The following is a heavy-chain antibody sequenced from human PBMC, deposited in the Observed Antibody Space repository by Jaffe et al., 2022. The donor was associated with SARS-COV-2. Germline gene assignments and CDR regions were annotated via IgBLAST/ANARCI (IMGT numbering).Heavy chain of an antibody. CDR2: ISYDGSNK. D-gene: IGHD3-10*01. V-gene: IGHV3-30*18. Sequence: QVQLVESGGGVVQPGRSLRLSCAASGFTFSSYGMHWVRQAPGKGLEWVAVISYDGSNKYYADSVKGRFTISRDNSKNTLYLQMNSLRAEDTAVYYCAKDRRVSGGSGSYYDYWGQGTLVTVSS. CDR3: AKDRRVSGGSGSYYDY. CDR1: GFTFSSYG. J-gene: IGHJ4*02.